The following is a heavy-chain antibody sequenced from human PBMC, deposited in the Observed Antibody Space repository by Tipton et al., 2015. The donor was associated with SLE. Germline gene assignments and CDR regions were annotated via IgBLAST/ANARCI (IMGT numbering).Heavy chain of an antibody. Sequence: RSLRLSCAASGFTFSSYGMHWVRQAPGKGLEWVAVIWYDGSNKYYADSVKGRFTISRDNSKNTLYLQMNSLRAEDTVVYYCAKDGGSYHYYGMDVWGQGTPVTVSS. V-gene: IGHV3-30*18. J-gene: IGHJ6*02. CDR3: AKDGGSYHYYGMDV. CDR1: GFTFSSYG. D-gene: IGHD1-26*01. CDR2: IWYDGSNK.